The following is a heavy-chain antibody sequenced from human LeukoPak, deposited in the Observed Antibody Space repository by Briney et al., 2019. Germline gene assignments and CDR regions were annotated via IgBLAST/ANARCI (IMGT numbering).Heavy chain of an antibody. CDR3: ARDRGPYSRGEAGFDC. Sequence: GGSLRLSCAASGFTFSRNWMHWVRQARGKGLLWVSRISSDSSSTTYVDSVKGRFTISRDNARSTLYLQMDSLTAEDMGAYYCARDRGPYSRGEAGFDCWGQGTLVTVSS. J-gene: IGHJ4*02. CDR2: ISSDSSST. V-gene: IGHV3-74*01. CDR1: GFTFSRNW. D-gene: IGHD6-13*01.